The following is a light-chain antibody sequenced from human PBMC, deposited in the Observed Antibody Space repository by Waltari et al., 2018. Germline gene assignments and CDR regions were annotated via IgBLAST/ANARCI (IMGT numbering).Light chain of an antibody. CDR1: QSINNDY. V-gene: IGKV3-20*01. CDR2: GAS. CDR3: QQYGNPPRT. Sequence: EVVLTQSPGTLSLSPGERATISCRASQSINNDYLAWYQQKPGQAPRLVINGASRRATGIPERFSGSGSGADFTLTISRLEPEDFAVYYCQQYGNPPRTFGQGTKVEIK. J-gene: IGKJ1*01.